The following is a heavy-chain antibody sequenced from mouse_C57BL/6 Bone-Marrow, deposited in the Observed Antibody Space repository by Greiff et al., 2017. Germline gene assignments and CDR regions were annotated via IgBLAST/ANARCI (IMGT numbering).Heavy chain of an antibody. D-gene: IGHD1-1*01. Sequence: VQLQQSGAELVRPGASVKLSCTASGFNIKDDYMHWVKQRPEQGLEWIGWIDPENGDTEYASKFQGKATITADTSSNTAYLQLSSLTSEDTAVYYCTPYYYNSSYEYFDVWGTGTTVTVSS. J-gene: IGHJ1*03. V-gene: IGHV14-4*01. CDR2: IDPENGDT. CDR3: TPYYYNSSYEYFDV. CDR1: GFNIKDDY.